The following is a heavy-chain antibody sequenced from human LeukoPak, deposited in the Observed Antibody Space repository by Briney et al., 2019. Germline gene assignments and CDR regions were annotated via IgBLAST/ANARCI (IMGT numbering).Heavy chain of an antibody. CDR3: ARGLDGNSIWYFDL. D-gene: IGHD4-23*01. Sequence: PGGSLRLSCAASGFTFSSYWMHWVRQAPGKGLVWVSRINSDGSSTSYADSVKGRFTISRDNARSSLYLQMTSLRDEDTAVYYCARGLDGNSIWYFDLWGRGTLVSVSS. CDR1: GFTFSSYW. V-gene: IGHV3-74*01. CDR2: INSDGSST. J-gene: IGHJ2*01.